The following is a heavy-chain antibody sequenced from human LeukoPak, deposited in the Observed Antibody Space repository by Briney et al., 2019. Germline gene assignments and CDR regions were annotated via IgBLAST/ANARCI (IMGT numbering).Heavy chain of an antibody. V-gene: IGHV3-48*03. D-gene: IGHD3-22*01. CDR2: ISSSGSTI. J-gene: IGHJ4*02. Sequence: GGSLRLSCAASGFTFSSYEMNWVRQAPGKGLERVSYISSSGSTIYYADSVKGRFTISRDNAKNSLYLQMNSLRAEDTAVYYCARKYYYDRSGYSDYWGQGTPVTVFS. CDR3: ARKYYYDRSGYSDY. CDR1: GFTFSSYE.